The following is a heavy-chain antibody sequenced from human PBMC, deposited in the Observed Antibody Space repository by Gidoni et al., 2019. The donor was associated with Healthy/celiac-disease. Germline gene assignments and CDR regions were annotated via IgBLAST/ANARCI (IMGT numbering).Heavy chain of an antibody. CDR1: GGAISSYY. Sequence: QVQLQESGPGLVKPSETLSLTGTVAGGAISSYYWSWIRQPPGKGLEWIGYIYYSGSTNYTPSLKSRVTISVDTSKTQFSLKLSSVTAADTAVYYCAGTYYYYGSWSYYNNWGQGTLVTVSS. CDR3: AGTYYYYGSWSYYNN. J-gene: IGHJ4*02. V-gene: IGHV4-59*01. D-gene: IGHD3-10*01. CDR2: IYYSGST.